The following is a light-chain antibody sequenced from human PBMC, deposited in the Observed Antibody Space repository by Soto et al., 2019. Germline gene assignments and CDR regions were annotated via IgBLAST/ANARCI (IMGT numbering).Light chain of an antibody. V-gene: IGKV3-15*01. CDR2: GAS. CDR3: QQYNHWPPNT. J-gene: IGKJ3*01. CDR1: QSVSSN. Sequence: EIVMTQSPATLSVSPGESATLSCRASQSVSSNLAWYQQKPGQAPRLLIYGASTRATGIPARFSGSGSGTDFTLAISSLQSEDFAAYYCQQYNHWPPNTFGPGTKVDI.